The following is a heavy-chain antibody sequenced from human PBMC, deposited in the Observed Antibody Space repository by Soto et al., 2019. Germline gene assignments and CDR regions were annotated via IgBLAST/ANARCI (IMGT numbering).Heavy chain of an antibody. CDR1: GFIFSSYG. CDR2: TSGGGGST. D-gene: IGHD2-2*01. V-gene: IGHV3-23*01. CDR3: ARDGPQTDCSSSSCYSYFDL. J-gene: IGHJ4*02. Sequence: GGSLRLSCAASGFIFSSYGMSWVRQAPGRGLEWVSVTSGGGGSTYYADSVKGRFTISRDNSKNTLYLQMNSLRAEDTAVYYCARDGPQTDCSSSSCYSYFDLWGQGTLVTVSS.